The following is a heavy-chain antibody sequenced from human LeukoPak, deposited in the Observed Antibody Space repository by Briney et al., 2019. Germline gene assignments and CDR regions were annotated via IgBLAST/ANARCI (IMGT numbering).Heavy chain of an antibody. D-gene: IGHD6-19*01. J-gene: IGHJ5*02. Sequence: ASVKVSCKASGYTFTGYYMHWVRQAPGQGLEWMGCINPNSGGTNYAQKFQGRVTMTRDTSISTAYMELSSLRSDDTAVYYCAKEGAVAGTAGGDWFDPWGQGTLVTVSS. V-gene: IGHV1-2*02. CDR2: INPNSGGT. CDR1: GYTFTGYY. CDR3: AKEGAVAGTAGGDWFDP.